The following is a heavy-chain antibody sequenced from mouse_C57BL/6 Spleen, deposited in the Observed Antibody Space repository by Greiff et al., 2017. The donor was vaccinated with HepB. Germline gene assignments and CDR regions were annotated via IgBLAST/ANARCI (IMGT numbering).Heavy chain of an antibody. D-gene: IGHD1-1*01. CDR2: ISYDGSN. Sequence: EVQLQESGPGLVKPSQSLSLTCSVTGYSITSGYYWNWIRQFPGNKLEWIGYISYDGSNNYNPSLKNRISITRDTSKNQFFLKLNSVTTEDTATYYCAREEFMDYAMDYWGQGTSVTVSS. J-gene: IGHJ4*01. CDR1: GYSITSGYY. CDR3: AREEFMDYAMDY. V-gene: IGHV3-6*01.